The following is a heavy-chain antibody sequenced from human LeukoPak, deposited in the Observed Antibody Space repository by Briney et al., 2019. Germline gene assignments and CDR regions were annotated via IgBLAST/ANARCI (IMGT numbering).Heavy chain of an antibody. J-gene: IGHJ4*02. D-gene: IGHD4-23*01. CDR3: ARGWLAETTVVTPYNY. Sequence: SVKVSCKASGGTFSSYAISWVRQAPGQGLEWMGGITPIFGTANYAQKFQGRVTITAVESMSTAYMELSSLRSEDTAVYYCARGWLAETTVVTPYNYWGQGTLVTVSS. CDR2: ITPIFGTA. CDR1: GGTFSSYA. V-gene: IGHV1-69*13.